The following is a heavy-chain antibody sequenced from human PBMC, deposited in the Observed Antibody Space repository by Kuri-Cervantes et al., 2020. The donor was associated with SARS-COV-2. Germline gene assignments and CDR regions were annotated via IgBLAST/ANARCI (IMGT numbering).Heavy chain of an antibody. V-gene: IGHV4-4*07. CDR1: GGSISRYY. J-gene: IGHJ4*02. Sequence: ESLKISWTVSGGSISRYYWSWIRQPAGKGVEWIGRIYTSGSNNYNPSLKSRVTMSVDTSKNQFSLKLSSVTAADTAVYYCARKRPGHRYYFDYWGQGTLVTVSS. CDR3: ARKRPGHRYYFDY. CDR2: IYTSGSN.